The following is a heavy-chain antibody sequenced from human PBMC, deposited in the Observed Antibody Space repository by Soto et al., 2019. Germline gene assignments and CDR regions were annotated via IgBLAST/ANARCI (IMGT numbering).Heavy chain of an antibody. CDR1: GGSFSGYY. J-gene: IGHJ5*02. Sequence: SETLSLTCAVYGGSFSGYYWSWIRQPPGKGLEWIGEINHSGSTNYNPSLKSRVTISVDTPKNQFSLKLSSVTAADTAVYYCARVRPRRITMIVVVRTSPPGGWFDPWGQGTLVTV. D-gene: IGHD3-22*01. CDR3: ARVRPRRITMIVVVRTSPPGGWFDP. CDR2: INHSGST. V-gene: IGHV4-34*01.